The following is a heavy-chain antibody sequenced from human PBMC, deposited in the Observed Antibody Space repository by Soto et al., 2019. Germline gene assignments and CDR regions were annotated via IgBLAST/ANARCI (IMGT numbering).Heavy chain of an antibody. D-gene: IGHD4-17*01. Sequence: GGSLRLSCAASGFTFSNAWMNWVRQAPGKGLEWVGRIKSKTDGGTTDYAAPVKGRFTISRDDSKNTLYLQMNSLKTEDTAVYYCTTAPVTTSTPFYYYYGMDVWGQGTTVTVSS. CDR2: IKSKTDGGTT. CDR1: GFTFSNAW. CDR3: TTAPVTTSTPFYYYYGMDV. J-gene: IGHJ6*02. V-gene: IGHV3-15*07.